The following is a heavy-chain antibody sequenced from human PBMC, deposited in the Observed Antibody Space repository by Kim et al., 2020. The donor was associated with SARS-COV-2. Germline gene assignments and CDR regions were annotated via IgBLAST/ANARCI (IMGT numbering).Heavy chain of an antibody. CDR3: ARDEDGSGYGWFDP. V-gene: IGHV4-39*07. CDR1: GGTISSSSYY. J-gene: IGHJ5*02. Sequence: SETLSLTCNVSGGTISSSSYYWAWIRQPPGKGLEWIGTIYYSGSTYYNPSLKSRVTISVDTSKKQFSLKLSSVTAADTAVYYCARDEDGSGYGWFDPWGQGTLVTVSS. CDR2: IYYSGST. D-gene: IGHD3-22*01.